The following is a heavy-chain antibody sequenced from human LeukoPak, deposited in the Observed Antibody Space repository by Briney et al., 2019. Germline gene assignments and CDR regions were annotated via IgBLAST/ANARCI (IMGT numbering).Heavy chain of an antibody. J-gene: IGHJ5*01. CDR1: GFTSSNYA. V-gene: IGHV3-23*01. D-gene: IGHD2-21*01. CDR2: LSDNGGSA. CDR3: AKDPETYSSRWFDS. Sequence: PGGSLRLSCAPSGFTSSNYAISPVRHAPGEGLEWVSSLSDNGGSAYCADSVKGRFTISRDNSKNSLHLHLNSLRVEDTAVYYCAKDPETYSSRWFDSWGQGTLVTVSS.